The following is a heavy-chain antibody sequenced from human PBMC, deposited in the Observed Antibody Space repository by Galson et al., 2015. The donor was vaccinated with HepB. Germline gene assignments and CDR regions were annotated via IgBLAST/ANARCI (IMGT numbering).Heavy chain of an antibody. V-gene: IGHV1-18*01. CDR2: INTYTRNA. D-gene: IGHD2-15*01. Sequence: SVKVSCKASGYTFSTYSITWVRQAPGQGLEWMGWINTYTRNANHAQKFQGRVTMTTDTSTSTAFMELRSLRSDDTAIYYCARGAFVAVVHSTQNNWFGPWGQGTLVTDSS. J-gene: IGHJ5*02. CDR1: GYTFSTYS. CDR3: ARGAFVAVVHSTQNNWFGP.